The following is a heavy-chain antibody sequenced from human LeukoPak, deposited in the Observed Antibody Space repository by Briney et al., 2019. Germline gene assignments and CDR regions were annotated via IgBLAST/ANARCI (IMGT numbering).Heavy chain of an antibody. D-gene: IGHD4/OR15-4a*01. CDR3: ARDHSGAWRRYFDY. J-gene: IGHJ4*02. CDR1: GFTFSSYW. CDR2: ISYDGSNK. V-gene: IGHV3-30*19. Sequence: HTGGSLRLSCAASGFTFSSYWMSWVRQAPGKGLEWVAVISYDGSNKYYADSVKGRFTISRDNSKNTLYLQMNSLRAEDTAVYYCARDHSGAWRRYFDYWGQGTLVTVSS.